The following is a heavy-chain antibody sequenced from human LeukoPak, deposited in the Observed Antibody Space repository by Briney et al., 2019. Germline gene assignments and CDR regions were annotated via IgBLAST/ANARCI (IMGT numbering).Heavy chain of an antibody. V-gene: IGHV1-69*05. CDR2: IIPIFGTA. J-gene: IGHJ6*03. CDR3: ARGVRNYVNYYYMDV. Sequence: ASVKASCKASGGTFSSYAISWVRQAPGQGLEWMGGIIPIFGTANYAQKFQGRVTITTDESTSTAYMELSSLRSEDTAVYYCARGVRNYVNYYYMDVWGKGTTVTVSS. CDR1: GGTFSSYA. D-gene: IGHD4-11*01.